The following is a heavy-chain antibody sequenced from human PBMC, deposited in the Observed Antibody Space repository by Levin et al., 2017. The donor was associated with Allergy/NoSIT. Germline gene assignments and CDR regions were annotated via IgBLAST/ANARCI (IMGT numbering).Heavy chain of an antibody. CDR2: ISTSSSTI. Sequence: GESLKISCAASGFTFSTYSMNWVRQAPGKGLEWVSYISTSSSTIYYVDSVKGRFTISRDNAENALYLQMNSLRAEDTAVYYCARGYSRGRKAFDIWGQGTMVTVSS. D-gene: IGHD6-19*01. CDR1: GFTFSTYS. V-gene: IGHV3-48*01. J-gene: IGHJ3*02. CDR3: ARGYSRGRKAFDI.